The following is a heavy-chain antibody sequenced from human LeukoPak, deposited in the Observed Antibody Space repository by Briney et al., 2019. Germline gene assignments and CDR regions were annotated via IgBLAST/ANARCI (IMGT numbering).Heavy chain of an antibody. Sequence: ASVKVSCKASGYTFTSYDINWVRQAPGQGLEWMGWINPNSGGTNYTQKFQDRVTMTRDTSISTASMVLSRLRSDDTAVYHCASSHDYGDYLSAFDIWGQGTMVTVSS. D-gene: IGHD4-17*01. V-gene: IGHV1-2*02. CDR3: ASSHDYGDYLSAFDI. J-gene: IGHJ3*02. CDR1: GYTFTSYD. CDR2: INPNSGGT.